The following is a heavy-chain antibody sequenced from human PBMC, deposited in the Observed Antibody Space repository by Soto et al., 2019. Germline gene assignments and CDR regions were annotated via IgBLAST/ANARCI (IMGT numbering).Heavy chain of an antibody. D-gene: IGHD3-22*01. CDR1: GFTFSSYS. V-gene: IGHV3-48*01. Sequence: PGGSLRLSCAVSGFTFSSYSMNWVRQAPGKGLEWVSYISSSSSTIYYADSVKGRFTISRDNAKNSLYLQMNSLRAEDTAVYYCARDAGYYYDSSGYSLANWYFDLWGRGTLVTVSS. CDR3: ARDAGYYYDSSGYSLANWYFDL. J-gene: IGHJ2*01. CDR2: ISSSSSTI.